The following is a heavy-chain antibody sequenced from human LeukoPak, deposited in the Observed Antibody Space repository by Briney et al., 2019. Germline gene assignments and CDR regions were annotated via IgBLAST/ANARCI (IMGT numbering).Heavy chain of an antibody. Sequence: GASVKVSCKASGYTFTSYYMHWVRQAPGQGLEWMGIINPSGGSTNYAQKFQGRVTMTTDTSTSTAYMELRSLRSDDTAVYYCAGGIASTGRYYFDYWGQGTLVTVSS. CDR1: GYTFTSYY. J-gene: IGHJ4*02. CDR2: INPSGGST. CDR3: AGGIASTGRYYFDY. V-gene: IGHV1-46*01. D-gene: IGHD6-13*01.